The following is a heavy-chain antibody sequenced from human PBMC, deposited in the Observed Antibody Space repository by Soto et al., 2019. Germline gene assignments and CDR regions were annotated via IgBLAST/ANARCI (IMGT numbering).Heavy chain of an antibody. V-gene: IGHV6-1*01. CDR2: TYYRSKWYD. J-gene: IGHJ4*02. CDR3: ARDAWYFDY. CDR1: GDSVSSNSAA. Sequence: AQTLSLTCAISGDSVSSNSAAWNWIRQSPSRGLEWLGRTYYRSKWYDDYAVSVKGRITINPDTSKNQFSLHLSAVTPEDTAVYYCARDAWYFDYCGQGSLVIVS.